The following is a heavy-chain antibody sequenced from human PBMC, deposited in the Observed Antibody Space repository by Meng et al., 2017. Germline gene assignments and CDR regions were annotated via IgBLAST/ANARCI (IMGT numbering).Heavy chain of an antibody. V-gene: IGHV2-5*02. Sequence: HITLKESCPNLVKPTQTLTLTCTFSGFSLSTSGVGVGWIRQPPGKALEWLALIYWDDDKRYSPSLKSRLTITKDTSKNQVVLTMTNMDPVDTATYYCAHRRGDSREGWFDPWGQGTLVTVSS. J-gene: IGHJ5*02. D-gene: IGHD2-21*02. CDR1: GFSLSTSGVG. CDR2: IYWDDDK. CDR3: AHRRGDSREGWFDP.